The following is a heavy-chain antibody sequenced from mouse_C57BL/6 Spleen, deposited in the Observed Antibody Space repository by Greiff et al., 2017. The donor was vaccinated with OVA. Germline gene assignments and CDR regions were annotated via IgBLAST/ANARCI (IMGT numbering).Heavy chain of an antibody. CDR3: ARSITAVVATDY. Sequence: QVQLQQPGAELVKPGASVTLSCKASGYTFTSYWMQWVKQRPGQGLEWIGEIAPSYSYTNYNPQFTGNAPFPVATSSSTAYMHLSSLTSAASAVYYCARSITAVVATDYWGQGTTLTVSS. V-gene: IGHV1-50*01. CDR1: GYTFTSYW. D-gene: IGHD1-1*01. CDR2: IAPSYSYT. J-gene: IGHJ2*01.